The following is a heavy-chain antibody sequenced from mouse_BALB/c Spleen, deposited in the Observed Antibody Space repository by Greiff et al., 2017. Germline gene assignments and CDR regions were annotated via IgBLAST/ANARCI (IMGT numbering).Heavy chain of an antibody. CDR1: GFSLTSYG. D-gene: IGHD4-1*01. Sequence: QVQLQQSGPSLVQPSQSLSITCTVSGFSLTSYGVHWVRQSPGKGLEWLGVIWRGGSTDYNAAFMSRLSITKDNSKSQVFFKMNSLQADDTAIYYCAKKRELEPFYAMDYWGQGTSVTVSS. CDR3: AKKRELEPFYAMDY. J-gene: IGHJ4*01. V-gene: IGHV2-5-1*01. CDR2: IWRGGST.